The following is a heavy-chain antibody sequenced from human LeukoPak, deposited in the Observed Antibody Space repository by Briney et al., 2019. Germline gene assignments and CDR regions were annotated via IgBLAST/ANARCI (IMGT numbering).Heavy chain of an antibody. CDR3: AKTAGIAAAADFDY. Sequence: GGSLRLSCVASGFTFSRHSMYWVRQAPGKGLEWLSYISSSGSTIYYADSVKGRFTISRDNAKNSLYLQMNSLRAEDTAVYYCAKTAGIAAAADFDYWGQGTLVTVSS. V-gene: IGHV3-48*04. CDR1: GFTFSRHS. D-gene: IGHD6-13*01. CDR2: ISSSGSTI. J-gene: IGHJ4*02.